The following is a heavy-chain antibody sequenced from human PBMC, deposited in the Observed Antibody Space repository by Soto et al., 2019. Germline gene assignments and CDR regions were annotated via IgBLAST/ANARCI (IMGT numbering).Heavy chain of an antibody. J-gene: IGHJ4*02. CDR1: SGTISSSNW. CDR3: ARGSIFDY. Sequence: PSETLSLTCAVSSGTISSSNWWTWVRQPPGKGLEWIGEINQSGSPNYNPSLRSRVTISVDKSKSQFSLKLSSVTAADTAVYYCARGSIFDYWGQGTLVTVSS. CDR2: INQSGSP. V-gene: IGHV4-4*02.